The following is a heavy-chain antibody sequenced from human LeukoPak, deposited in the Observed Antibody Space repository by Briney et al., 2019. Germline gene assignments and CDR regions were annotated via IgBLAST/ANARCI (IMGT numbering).Heavy chain of an antibody. Sequence: GSLRLSCAVSGGSMSGYFWSWVRQPPGKGLEWIGYIYYSGSTNYNTSLKSRVTISVDTSKNQFSLKLSSVTAADTAVYYCARSITSSWYGDFQHWGQGTLVTVSS. V-gene: IGHV4-59*01. CDR2: IYYSGST. D-gene: IGHD6-13*01. CDR1: GGSMSGYF. J-gene: IGHJ1*01. CDR3: ARSITSSWYGDFQH.